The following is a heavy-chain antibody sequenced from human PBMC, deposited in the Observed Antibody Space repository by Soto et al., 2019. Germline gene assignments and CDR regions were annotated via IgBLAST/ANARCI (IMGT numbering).Heavy chain of an antibody. CDR2: INPNSGGT. V-gene: IGHV1-2*04. Sequence: GASVKVSCKASGYTFTGYYMHWVQQAPGKGLEWMGWINPNSGGTNYAQKFQGWVTMTRDTSISTAYMELSSLRSEVSAVYYCSQTLGLAADGPGRFDLWGRGTLVTVSS. J-gene: IGHJ2*01. D-gene: IGHD6-25*01. CDR1: GYTFTGYY. CDR3: SQTLGLAADGPGRFDL.